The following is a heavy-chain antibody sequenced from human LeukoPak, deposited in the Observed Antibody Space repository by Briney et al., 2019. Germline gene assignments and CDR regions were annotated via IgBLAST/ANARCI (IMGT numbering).Heavy chain of an antibody. V-gene: IGHV3-64D*06. D-gene: IGHD2-21*01. Sequence: GGSLRLYCSGAAFTSLNYPMNWVRQAPCKRREYVSAISSNGDSTYYADSVRGRFTISRDNSRNTLSLQMSSLRAEDTAVYYCAPHIHYSYEYWGRGTLVTVS. J-gene: IGHJ4*02. CDR1: AFTSLNYP. CDR3: APHIHYSYEY. CDR2: ISSNGDST.